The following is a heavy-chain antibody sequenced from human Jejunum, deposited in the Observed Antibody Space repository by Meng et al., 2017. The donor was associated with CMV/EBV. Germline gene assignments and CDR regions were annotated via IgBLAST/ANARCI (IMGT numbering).Heavy chain of an antibody. D-gene: IGHD3-9*01. J-gene: IGHJ4*02. Sequence: EVQLVDFGGGLVQLGGSLRLSCAASGFTFSDYYMDWVRQAPGKGLEWVGRIRNRADGQTTEYAASVKGRFIVSRDNSQNSLYLQMNSLKIEDTAVYYCVRGYRSFDTWGQGTLVTVSS. CDR2: IRNRADGQTT. CDR3: VRGYRSFDT. CDR1: GFTFSDYY. V-gene: IGHV3-72*01.